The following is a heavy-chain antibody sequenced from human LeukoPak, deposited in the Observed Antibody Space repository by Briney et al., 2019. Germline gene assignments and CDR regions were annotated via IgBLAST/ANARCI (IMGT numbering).Heavy chain of an antibody. CDR3: ARHRMKGRAFDI. V-gene: IGHV4-59*08. Sequence: SETLSLTCTVSGGSISSYYWSWIRQPPGKGLEWIGYIYYSGSTNHNPSLKSRVTISVDTSKNQFSLKLSSVTAADTAVYYCARHRMKGRAFDIWGQGTMVTVSS. CDR2: IYYSGST. J-gene: IGHJ3*02. CDR1: GGSISSYY.